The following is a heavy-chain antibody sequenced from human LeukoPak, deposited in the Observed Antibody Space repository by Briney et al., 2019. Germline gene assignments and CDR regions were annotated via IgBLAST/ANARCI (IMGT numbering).Heavy chain of an antibody. D-gene: IGHD5-18*01. V-gene: IGHV3-7*04. Sequence: GGSLRLSCAASGFTLSSYWMSWVRQAPGKGLEWVANIKQDGSEKYYVDSVKGRFTISRDNAKNSLYLQMNSLRAEDTAVYYCARGDTACWGQGTMVTVSS. CDR3: ARGDTAC. CDR1: GFTLSSYW. CDR2: IKQDGSEK. J-gene: IGHJ3*01.